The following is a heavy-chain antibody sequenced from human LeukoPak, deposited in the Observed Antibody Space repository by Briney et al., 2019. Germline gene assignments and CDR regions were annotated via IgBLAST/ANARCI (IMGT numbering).Heavy chain of an antibody. Sequence: GGSLRLSCAASGFTFSSSAITWVRQAPGKGLEWVSVISGSGDSTFYADSVKGRFTISRDSSKNTVYLQMNSLRAGDTAIYYCAKGMSGSCYSGLHCWGQGTLVTVSS. CDR1: GFTFSSSA. V-gene: IGHV3-23*01. CDR3: AKGMSGSCYSGLHC. CDR2: ISGSGDST. J-gene: IGHJ4*02. D-gene: IGHD2-15*01.